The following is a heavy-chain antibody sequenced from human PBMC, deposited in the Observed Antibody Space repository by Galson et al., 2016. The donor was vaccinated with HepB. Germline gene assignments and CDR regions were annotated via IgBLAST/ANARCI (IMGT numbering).Heavy chain of an antibody. J-gene: IGHJ6*02. V-gene: IGHV3-30*04. CDR1: GFSFSSYA. D-gene: IGHD4-17*01. CDR2: ISYDGSNK. CDR3: ARDRNGDYGMDV. Sequence: SLRLSCAASGFSFSSYAMNWVRQAPGEGLEWVAVISYDGSNKYYADSVKGRFTISRDNSKNTLYLQMNSLRAEDTAVYYCARDRNGDYGMDVWGQGTTVTVSS.